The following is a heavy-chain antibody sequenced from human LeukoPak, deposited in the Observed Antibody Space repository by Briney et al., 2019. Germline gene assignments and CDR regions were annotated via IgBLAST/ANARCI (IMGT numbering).Heavy chain of an antibody. CDR1: GFTFSDYY. J-gene: IGHJ4*02. CDR3: AREGPGIAVVDY. D-gene: IGHD6-19*01. CDR2: ISSSSSYT. V-gene: IGHV3-11*06. Sequence: GGSLRLSCAASGFTFSDYYTSWIRQAPGKGLEWVSYISSSSSYTNYADSVKGRFTISRDNAKNSLYLQMNSLRAEDTAVYYCAREGPGIAVVDYWGQGTLVTVSS.